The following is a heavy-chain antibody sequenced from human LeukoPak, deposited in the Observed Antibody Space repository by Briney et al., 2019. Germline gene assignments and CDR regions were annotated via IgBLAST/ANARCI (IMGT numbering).Heavy chain of an antibody. CDR2: IYPGDSDT. Sequence: GESLKISCQGSVNSFTSRWIGWVRQMPGKGLEWMGIIYPGDSDTRYSPSFQGQVTISADKSISTAYLQWSSLKASDTAMYYCARGSAGRYYYYYYMDVWGKGTTVTISS. D-gene: IGHD6-13*01. CDR3: ARGSAGRYYYYYYMDV. J-gene: IGHJ6*03. V-gene: IGHV5-51*01. CDR1: VNSFTSRW.